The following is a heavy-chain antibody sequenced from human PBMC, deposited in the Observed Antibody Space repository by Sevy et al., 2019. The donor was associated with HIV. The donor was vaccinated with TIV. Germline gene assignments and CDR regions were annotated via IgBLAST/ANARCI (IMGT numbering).Heavy chain of an antibody. CDR3: AHETFGRFES. V-gene: IGHV3-7*01. J-gene: IGHJ4*02. CDR1: GFTFSANW. D-gene: IGHD3-16*01. CDR2: IKADGSDK. Sequence: GGSLRLSCAASGFTFSANWMNWVRQAPGKGLEWVANIKADGSDKNYVDSVEGRFTISRDNAKNLLFLQMNSLRVEDTAVYYGAHETFGRFESWGQGTLVTVSS.